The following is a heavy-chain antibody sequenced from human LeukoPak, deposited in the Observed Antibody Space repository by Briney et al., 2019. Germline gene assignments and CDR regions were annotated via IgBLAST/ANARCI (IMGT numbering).Heavy chain of an antibody. V-gene: IGHV1-2*02. Sequence: ASVKVSCKASGYTFTGYYMHWVRQAPGQGLEWIGWINPNSGGTNYAQKFQGRVTMTRDTSISTAYMELSRLRSDDTAVYYCARDLYSSSRNYYYYYVDVWGKGTTVTVSS. CDR2: INPNSGGT. CDR1: GYTFTGYY. CDR3: ARDLYSSSRNYYYYYVDV. D-gene: IGHD6-13*01. J-gene: IGHJ6*03.